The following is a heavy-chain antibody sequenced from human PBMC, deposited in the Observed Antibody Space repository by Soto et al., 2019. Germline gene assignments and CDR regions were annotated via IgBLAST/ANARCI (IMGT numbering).Heavy chain of an antibody. CDR3: ARDLSGDSYIDY. D-gene: IGHD2-21*02. Sequence: GGSLRLSCEASGFTFSGNGMHWVRQAPGKGLEWVAVIWYDGSNKHYAGSVRGRFTISRDTSKNTLYLQMNSLRAEDTAVYYCARDLSGDSYIDYWGQGTLVTVSS. CDR2: IWYDGSNK. J-gene: IGHJ4*02. V-gene: IGHV3-33*01. CDR1: GFTFSGNG.